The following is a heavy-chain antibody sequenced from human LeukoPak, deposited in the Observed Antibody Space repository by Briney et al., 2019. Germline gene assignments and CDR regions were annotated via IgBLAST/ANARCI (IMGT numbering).Heavy chain of an antibody. CDR2: IIPIFGTA. J-gene: IGHJ5*02. D-gene: IGHD3-10*01. Sequence: SVMVSCKASGGTFSSYAISWVRQAPGQGLEWMGRIIPIFGTANYAQKFQGRVTITADKSTSTAYMELSSLRSEDTAVYYCARTYGSGSYYNVDWFDPWGQGTLVTVSS. CDR3: ARTYGSGSYYNVDWFDP. CDR1: GGTFSSYA. V-gene: IGHV1-69*06.